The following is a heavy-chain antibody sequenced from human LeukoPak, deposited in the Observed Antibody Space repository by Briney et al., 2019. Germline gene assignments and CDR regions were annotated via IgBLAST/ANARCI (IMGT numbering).Heavy chain of an antibody. J-gene: IGHJ3*01. V-gene: IGHV1-69*05. Sequence: ASVKVSCKASGGTFSNYAISWVRQAPVQGLEWMGRIIPIFGTTNYAQKFRGRVTIITDGSTSTAYVELSSLRSEDTAVYYCARTPTTMTTDAFDVWGQGTMVTVSS. CDR2: IIPIFGTT. CDR1: GGTFSNYA. CDR3: ARTPTTMTTDAFDV. D-gene: IGHD4-17*01.